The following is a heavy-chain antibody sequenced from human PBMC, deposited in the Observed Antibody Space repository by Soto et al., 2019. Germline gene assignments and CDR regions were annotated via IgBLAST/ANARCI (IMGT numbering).Heavy chain of an antibody. D-gene: IGHD3-22*01. Sequence: GGSLRLSCAASGFTFSNYAMHWVRQPPGKGLQWLAVISYDGNNKYYADSVEGRFTISRDNSKNTVYLQMNSLRLEDTAVYYCARDQLYYNDISGRPLNAFDVWVQGTMVTVSS. CDR1: GFTFSNYA. J-gene: IGHJ3*01. CDR2: ISYDGNNK. V-gene: IGHV3-30*03. CDR3: ARDQLYYNDISGRPLNAFDV.